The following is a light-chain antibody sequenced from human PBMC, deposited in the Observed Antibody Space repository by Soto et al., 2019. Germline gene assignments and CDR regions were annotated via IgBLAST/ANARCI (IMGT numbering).Light chain of an antibody. CDR2: EGS. J-gene: IGLJ2*01. V-gene: IGLV2-23*03. CDR1: SSDVGSYNL. Sequence: QSALTQPASVSGSPGQSITISCTGTSSDVGSYNLVSWYQQHPGKAPKLMMYEGSKRPSGVSNRCSGSKSGNTASLTISGLQSEDEADDYCCSYAGSSTFVFGGGTNLTV. CDR3: CSYAGSSTFV.